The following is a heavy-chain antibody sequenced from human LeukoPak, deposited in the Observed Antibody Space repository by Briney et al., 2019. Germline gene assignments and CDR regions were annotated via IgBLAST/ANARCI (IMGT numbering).Heavy chain of an antibody. D-gene: IGHD6-13*01. CDR3: ARSLRSSSPIDY. Sequence: SQTLSLTCTVSGGSISSGSYYWSWIRQPAGKGLEWIGRIYTSGSTNYNPSLKSRVTISVDTSKNQFSLKLSSVTAADTAVYYCARSLRSSSPIDYWGRGTLVTVSS. J-gene: IGHJ4*02. V-gene: IGHV4-61*02. CDR1: GGSISSGSYY. CDR2: IYTSGST.